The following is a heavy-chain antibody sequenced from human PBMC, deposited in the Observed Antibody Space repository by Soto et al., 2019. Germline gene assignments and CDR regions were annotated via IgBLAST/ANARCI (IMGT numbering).Heavy chain of an antibody. CDR3: ARIPRGYSSSWYPDY. J-gene: IGHJ4*02. D-gene: IGHD6-13*01. V-gene: IGHV4-34*01. Sequence: PSETLSLTCAVYGESFSGYYWSWIRQPPGKGLEWIGEINHSGSTNYNPSLKSRVTISVDTSKNQFSLELSSVTAADTAVYYCARIPRGYSSSWYPDYWGQGTLVTVSS. CDR1: GESFSGYY. CDR2: INHSGST.